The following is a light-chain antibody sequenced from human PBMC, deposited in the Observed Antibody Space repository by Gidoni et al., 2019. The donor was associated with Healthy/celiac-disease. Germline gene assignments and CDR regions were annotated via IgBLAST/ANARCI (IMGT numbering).Light chain of an antibody. J-gene: IGLJ2*01. CDR1: SSDVGGYNY. Sequence: QSALTQPPSASGSPGQSVTISCTGTSSDVGGYNYVSWYQQHPGKAPKLMMYEVSKRPSGVPDRFSGSKSGNTASLTVSGLQAEDEADYYCSSYAGSNNLVFGGGTKLPVL. V-gene: IGLV2-8*01. CDR2: EVS. CDR3: SSYAGSNNLV.